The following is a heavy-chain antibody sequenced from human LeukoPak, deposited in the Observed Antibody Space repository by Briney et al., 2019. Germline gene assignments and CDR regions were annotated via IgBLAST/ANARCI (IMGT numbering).Heavy chain of an antibody. D-gene: IGHD4-11*01. CDR1: GFTFSNSW. V-gene: IGHV3-7*01. CDR2: ISPDGGEK. J-gene: IGHJ4*02. CDR3: ARDEAYSSFDY. Sequence: GGSLRLSCGAFGFTFSNSWMTWIRQAPGKGLEWVATISPDGGEKNYVDSVKGRFTISRDNAKNSLYLQMNYLTTEDTAVYFCARDEAYSSFDYWGQGILVTVSS.